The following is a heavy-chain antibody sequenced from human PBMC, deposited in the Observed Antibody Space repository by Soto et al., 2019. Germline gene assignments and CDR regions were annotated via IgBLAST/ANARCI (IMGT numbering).Heavy chain of an antibody. CDR2: ISAYNGNT. CDR3: AGGVRYGSGSDAFVI. CDR1: GYTFTSYG. Sequence: QVQLVQSGAEVKKPGASVKVSCKASGYTFTSYGISWVRQAPGQGPEWMGWISAYNGNTNDAQKLQGRVTMTTDTATSTAYMWLRGLRSDDTAVYYCAGGVRYGSGSDAFVIWVQWTMVTVSS. D-gene: IGHD3-10*01. J-gene: IGHJ3*02. V-gene: IGHV1-18*01.